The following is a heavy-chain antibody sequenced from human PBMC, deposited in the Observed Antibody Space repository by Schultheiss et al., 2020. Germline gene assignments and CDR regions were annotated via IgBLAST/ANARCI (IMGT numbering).Heavy chain of an antibody. CDR1: GFTFSSYS. CDR3: ARVAYDFWSGYYTFDY. V-gene: IGHV3-21*01. J-gene: IGHJ4*02. Sequence: GGSLRLSCAASGFTFSSYSMNWVRQATGKGLEWVSSISSSSSYIYYADSVKGRFTISRDNAKNSLYLQMNSLRAEDTAVYYCARVAYDFWSGYYTFDYWGQGTLVTVSS. D-gene: IGHD3-3*01. CDR2: ISSSSSYI.